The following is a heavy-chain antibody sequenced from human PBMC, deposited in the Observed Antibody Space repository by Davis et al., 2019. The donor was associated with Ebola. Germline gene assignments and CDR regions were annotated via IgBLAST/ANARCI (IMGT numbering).Heavy chain of an antibody. CDR1: GFTLERYY. J-gene: IGHJ6*02. CDR3: ARHGYSGHDYRAYFYGLDV. Sequence: PGGSLRLSCSASGFTLERYYMSWVRQAQGKGLEWVGTVNRDGSQTYYVDSVKGRFTISRDNFKNTVYLEMNSLRVEDTAVYYCARHGYSGHDYRAYFYGLDVWGQGTTVTVSS. V-gene: IGHV3-7*01. CDR2: VNRDGSQT. D-gene: IGHD5-12*01.